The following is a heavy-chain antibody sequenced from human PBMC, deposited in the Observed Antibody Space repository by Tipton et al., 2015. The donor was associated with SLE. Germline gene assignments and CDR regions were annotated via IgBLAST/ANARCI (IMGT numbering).Heavy chain of an antibody. Sequence: TLSLTCTVSGGSISSYYWSWIRQPPGKGLEWIGYIYYSGSTNYNPSLKSRVTISVDRSKNQFSLKLSSVTAADTAVYYCARGRGIVVVVAATPFDYWGQGTLVTVSS. J-gene: IGHJ4*02. V-gene: IGHV4-59*12. CDR2: IYYSGST. D-gene: IGHD2-15*01. CDR3: ARGRGIVVVVAATPFDY. CDR1: GGSISSYY.